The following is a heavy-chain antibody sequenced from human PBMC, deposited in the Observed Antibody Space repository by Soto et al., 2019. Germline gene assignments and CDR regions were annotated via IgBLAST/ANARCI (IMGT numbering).Heavy chain of an antibody. D-gene: IGHD4-17*01. V-gene: IGHV4-39*07. CDR2: IYYSGST. CDR1: GGSISSYY. Sequence: SETLSLTCTVSGGSISSYYWGWIRQPPGKGLEWIGSIYYSGSTYYNPSLKSRVTISVDTSKNQFSLKLSSVTAADTAVYYCARETYGDYVGYFDPWGQGTLVTVSS. CDR3: ARETYGDYVGYFDP. J-gene: IGHJ5*02.